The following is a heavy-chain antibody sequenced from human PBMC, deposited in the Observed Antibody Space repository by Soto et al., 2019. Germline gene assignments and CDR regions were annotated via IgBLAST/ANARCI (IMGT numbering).Heavy chain of an antibody. D-gene: IGHD3-10*01. CDR3: ARVRVTNWFDP. Sequence: PSETMCLTYTVAGGSISGYYWSWVRQPPGKGLEWIGYIYYSGSTNYNPSLKSRVTISVDTSKNQFSLKLSSVTAADTAVYHCARVRVTNWFDPWGQGTLVTVSS. CDR2: IYYSGST. V-gene: IGHV4-59*01. CDR1: GGSISGYY. J-gene: IGHJ5*02.